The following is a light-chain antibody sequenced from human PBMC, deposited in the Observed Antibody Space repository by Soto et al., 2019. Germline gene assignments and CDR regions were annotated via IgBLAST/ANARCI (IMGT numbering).Light chain of an antibody. CDR2: KAS. J-gene: IGKJ4*01. Sequence: DIQMTQSPSTLSASVGDRVTITCRASQSITTWLAWYQQKPGKAPKLLIYKASTLESGVPSRFSGSGSGTEFTLTISSLQPDDFATYYCRQYKSVSLLTFGGGTKVEIK. V-gene: IGKV1-5*03. CDR3: RQYKSVSLLT. CDR1: QSITTW.